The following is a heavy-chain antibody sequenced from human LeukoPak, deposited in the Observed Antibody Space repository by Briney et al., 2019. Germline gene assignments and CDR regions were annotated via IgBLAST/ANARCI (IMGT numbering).Heavy chain of an antibody. V-gene: IGHV1-18*01. J-gene: IGHJ3*01. CDR1: GYTFTSYG. CDR3: ARAGYCGDGGCRGGSAFDV. CDR2: ISTYNGNT. Sequence: GASVKVSCKASGYTFTSYGISWVRQAPGQGLEGMGWISTYNGNTNYAQKFQGRVTMTTDTSTSTAYMELRSLTYDDTAVYYCARAGYCGDGGCRGGSAFDVWGQGTMVTVSS. D-gene: IGHD2-15*01.